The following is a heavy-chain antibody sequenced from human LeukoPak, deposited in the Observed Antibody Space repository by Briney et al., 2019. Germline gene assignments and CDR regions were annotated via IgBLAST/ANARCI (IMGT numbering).Heavy chain of an antibody. V-gene: IGHV3-33*01. CDR1: GFTFSSYG. J-gene: IGHJ3*02. CDR2: IWYDGSNK. D-gene: IGHD2-2*01. Sequence: GGSLRLSCAASGFTFSSYGMHWVRQAPGKGLEWVAVIWYDGSNKYYADSVKGRFTISRDNSKNTLYLQMNSLRAEDTAVYYCAREVVVVPAAMGVGAFDIWGQGTMVTVSS. CDR3: AREVVVVPAAMGVGAFDI.